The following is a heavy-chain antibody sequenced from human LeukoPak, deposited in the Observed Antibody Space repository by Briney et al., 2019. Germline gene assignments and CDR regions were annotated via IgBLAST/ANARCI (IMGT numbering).Heavy chain of an antibody. CDR2: ISGSGGST. Sequence: PSETLSLTCAVYGGSFSGYYWSWVRQAPGKGLEWVSAISGSGGSTYYADSVKGRFTISRDNSKNTLYLQMNSLRAEDTAVYYCAKVALKYCSSTSCLYYFDYWGQGTLVTVSS. CDR3: AKVALKYCSSTSCLYYFDY. V-gene: IGHV3-23*01. J-gene: IGHJ4*02. D-gene: IGHD2-2*01. CDR1: GGSFSGYY.